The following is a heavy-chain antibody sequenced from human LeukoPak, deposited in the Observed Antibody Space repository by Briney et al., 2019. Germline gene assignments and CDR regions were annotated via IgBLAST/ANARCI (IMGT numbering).Heavy chain of an antibody. CDR3: ARGPRYSFY. V-gene: IGHV3-53*01. J-gene: IGHJ4*02. D-gene: IGHD6-13*01. CDR2: IYIDGTT. CDR1: GFIVSHNY. Sequence: GGSLRLSCAASGFIVSHNYMTWVRQAPGKGLEWISVIYIDGTTYYADSVKGRFTISRDQANNTLYLQMNTLRDKDTAVYYCARGPRYSFYWGQGTLVSVSS.